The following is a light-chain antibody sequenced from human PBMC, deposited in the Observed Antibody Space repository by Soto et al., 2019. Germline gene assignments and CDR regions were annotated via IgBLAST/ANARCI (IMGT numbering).Light chain of an antibody. CDR3: CSYAGSSTYV. Sequence: QSALTQPASVSGSPVQSITISCTGTRSDVGSYNLVSWYQQHPGNAPKVMIYEVSKRPSGVPNRFSGSKSGNTASLTISGLQAEDEADYYCCSYAGSSTYVFGTGTKVTV. V-gene: IGLV2-23*02. CDR1: RSDVGSYNL. CDR2: EVS. J-gene: IGLJ1*01.